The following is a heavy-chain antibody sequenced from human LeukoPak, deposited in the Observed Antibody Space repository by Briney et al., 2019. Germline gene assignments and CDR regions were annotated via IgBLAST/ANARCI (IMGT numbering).Heavy chain of an antibody. Sequence: GGSLRLSCAASGFTISSYAMTWVRQAPGAGLEWVSAISGSGGSTYYADSVKGRFTISRDNFKNTLYLQMNSLRAEDTAVYYCAKTGGSGSYYKTYYFNYWGQGTLVTVSS. CDR1: GFTISSYA. CDR2: ISGSGGST. J-gene: IGHJ4*02. V-gene: IGHV3-23*01. D-gene: IGHD3-10*01. CDR3: AKTGGSGSYYKTYYFNY.